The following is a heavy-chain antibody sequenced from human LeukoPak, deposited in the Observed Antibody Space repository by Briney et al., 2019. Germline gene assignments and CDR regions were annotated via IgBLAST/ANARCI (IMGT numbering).Heavy chain of an antibody. CDR2: IYYSGST. D-gene: IGHD1-26*01. CDR3: ARGDYSGPFDY. J-gene: IGHJ4*02. V-gene: IGHV4-59*01. CDR1: GGSISSYY. Sequence: PSETLSLTCTVSGGSISSYYWSWIRQPPGKGLEWIGYIYYSGSTNYNPSPESRVTISVDTSKNQFSLKLSSVTAADTAVYYCARGDYSGPFDYWGQGTLVTVSS.